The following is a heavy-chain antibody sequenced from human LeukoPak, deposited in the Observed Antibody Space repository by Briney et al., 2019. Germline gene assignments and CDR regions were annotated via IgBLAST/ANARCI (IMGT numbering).Heavy chain of an antibody. CDR1: GFTFSSYW. J-gene: IGHJ4*02. CDR3: ARDSSGNDY. V-gene: IGHV3-7*01. D-gene: IGHD6-19*01. CDR2: IKEDGSAK. Sequence: GGSLRLSCVASGFTFSSYWMSWFRQTPGKGLEWVANIKEDGSAKYYVDSVKGRFTISGDNAKNSLYLEMSNLRAEDTAVYYCARDSSGNDYWGQGTLVTVSS.